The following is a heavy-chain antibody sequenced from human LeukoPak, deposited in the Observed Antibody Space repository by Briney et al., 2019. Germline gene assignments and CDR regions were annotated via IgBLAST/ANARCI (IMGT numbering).Heavy chain of an antibody. D-gene: IGHD3-16*02. V-gene: IGHV3-7*01. CDR3: ARADYDYVWGSYRQYYFDY. CDR1: GFTFSSYW. J-gene: IGHJ4*02. CDR2: IKQGGSEK. Sequence: GGSLRLSCAASGFTFSSYWMSWVRQAPGKGLEWVANIKQGGSEKYYEDSVKGRFTISRDNAKNSLYLQMNSLRAEDTAVYYCARADYDYVWGSYRQYYFDYWGQGTLVTVSS.